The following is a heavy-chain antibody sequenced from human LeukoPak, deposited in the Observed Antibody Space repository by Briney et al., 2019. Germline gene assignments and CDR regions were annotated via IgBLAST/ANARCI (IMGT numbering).Heavy chain of an antibody. CDR3: ARGIDDILTGYYTPLGY. CDR2: IYHSGST. CDR1: GGSISSGGYY. V-gene: IGHV4-30-2*01. J-gene: IGHJ4*02. D-gene: IGHD3-9*01. Sequence: PSETLSLTCTVSGGSISSGGYYWSWIRQPPGKGLEWIGYIYHSGSTYYNPSLKSRVTISVDRSKNQFSLKLSSVTAADTAVYYCARGIDDILTGYYTPLGYWGQGTLVTVSS.